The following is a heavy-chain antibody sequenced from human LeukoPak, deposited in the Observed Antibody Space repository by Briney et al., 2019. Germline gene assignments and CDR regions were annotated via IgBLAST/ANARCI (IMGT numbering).Heavy chain of an antibody. Sequence: GASVTVSCKASGYTFTSYGISWVRQAPGQGLEWMGWISAYNGNTNYAQKLQGRVTMTTDTSTSTAYMELRSLRSDDTAVYYCARDKYGIGASYYGSGSYSEYYYYYGMDVWGKGTTVTVSS. CDR1: GYTFTSYG. D-gene: IGHD3-10*01. CDR2: ISAYNGNT. CDR3: ARDKYGIGASYYGSGSYSEYYYYYGMDV. J-gene: IGHJ6*04. V-gene: IGHV1-18*04.